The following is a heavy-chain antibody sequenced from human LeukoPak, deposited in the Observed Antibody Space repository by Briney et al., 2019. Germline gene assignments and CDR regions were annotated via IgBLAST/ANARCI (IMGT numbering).Heavy chain of an antibody. V-gene: IGHV3-23*01. D-gene: IGHD6-19*01. CDR3: AKEYSSGPRGYFDY. CDR2: ISGSGGST. Sequence: PGGSLRLSCAASGFTFSSSAMHWVRQAPGKGLEWVSAISGSGGSTYYADSVKGRFTISRDNSKNTLYLHMNSLRAEDAAVYYCAKEYSSGPRGYFDYWGQGTLVTVSS. J-gene: IGHJ4*02. CDR1: GFTFSSSA.